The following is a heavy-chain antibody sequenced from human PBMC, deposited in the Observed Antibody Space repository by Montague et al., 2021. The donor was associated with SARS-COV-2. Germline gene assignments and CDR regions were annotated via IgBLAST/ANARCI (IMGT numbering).Heavy chain of an antibody. CDR2: ISYDGSNK. CDR3: ARGLTYWYFDL. Sequence: SVRFSCAASGFTFSSYAMHWVRQASGKGLEWVAVISYDGSNKYYADSVKGRFTISRDNSKNTLYLQMNSLRAEDTAVYYCARGLTYWYFDLWGRGTLVTVSS. CDR1: GFTFSSYA. V-gene: IGHV3-30-3*01. D-gene: IGHD3-9*01. J-gene: IGHJ2*01.